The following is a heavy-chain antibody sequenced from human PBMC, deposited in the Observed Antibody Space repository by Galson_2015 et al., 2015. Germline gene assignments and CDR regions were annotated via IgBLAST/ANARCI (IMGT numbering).Heavy chain of an antibody. D-gene: IGHD6-13*01. V-gene: IGHV1-18*01. Sequence: SVKVSCKASGYTFTSYGISWVRQAPGQGLEWMGWISAYNGNTNYAQKLQGRVTMTTDTSTSTAYMELRSLRSDDTAVCYCARVGEASAGNRVYYYGMDVWGQGTTVTVSS. CDR1: GYTFTSYG. CDR3: ARVGEASAGNRVYYYGMDV. CDR2: ISAYNGNT. J-gene: IGHJ6*02.